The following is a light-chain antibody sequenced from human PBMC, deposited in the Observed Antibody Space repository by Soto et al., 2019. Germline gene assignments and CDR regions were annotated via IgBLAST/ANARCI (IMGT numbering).Light chain of an antibody. CDR2: GTS. CDR3: QQYQDWPRT. J-gene: IGKJ1*01. Sequence: VVMTQSPSTLCVSPRESATLSCRVSQNVRSNLAWYQQRPGQAPRLLISGTSTRATGVRDRFRGRGSRTEFTLTIISLQAEDSAVYYCQQYQDWPRTFGQGTKVDIK. V-gene: IGKV3-15*01. CDR1: QNVRSN.